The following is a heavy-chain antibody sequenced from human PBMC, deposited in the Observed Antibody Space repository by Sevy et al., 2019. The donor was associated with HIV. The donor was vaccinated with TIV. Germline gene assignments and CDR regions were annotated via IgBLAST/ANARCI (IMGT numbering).Heavy chain of an antibody. V-gene: IGHV1-46*01. J-gene: IGHJ4*02. Sequence: ASVKVSCKASGYTFTSQYMHWVRQAPGQGLECMRIINPSGGSTSYAQKFQGRVTMTRDTSTSTVYMELSSLRSEDTAVYYCARDSDNYDIFTGYYPFDYWGQGTLVTVSS. CDR1: GYTFTSQY. D-gene: IGHD3-9*01. CDR2: INPSGGST. CDR3: ARDSDNYDIFTGYYPFDY.